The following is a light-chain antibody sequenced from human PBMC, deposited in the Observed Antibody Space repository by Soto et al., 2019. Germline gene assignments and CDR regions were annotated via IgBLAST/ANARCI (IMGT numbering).Light chain of an antibody. CDR1: SSNIGNNY. J-gene: IGLJ1*01. CDR3: GTWDSSLSAYV. CDR2: DNN. V-gene: IGLV1-51*01. Sequence: QSVLTQPPSVSAAPGQKGTISFSGSSSNIGNNYVSRYQQLPGTAPKLLIYDNNKRPSGITDRFSGSKSGTSATLGITGLQTGDEADYYCGTWDSSLSAYVFGTGTKLTVL.